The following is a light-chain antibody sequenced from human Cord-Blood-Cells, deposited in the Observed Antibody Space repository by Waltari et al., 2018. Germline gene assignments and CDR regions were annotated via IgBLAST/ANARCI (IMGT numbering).Light chain of an antibody. CDR1: SSNIGAVYD. CDR3: QSYDSSLSGSYV. CDR2: GNS. V-gene: IGLV1-40*01. Sequence: QSVLTQPPSVSGAPGQRVTIPCTGSSSNIGAVYDVHWYQQLPGTAPKLLIYGNSNRPSGVPDRFSGSKSGTSASLAITGLQAEDEADYYCQSYDSSLSGSYVFGTGTKVTVL. J-gene: IGLJ1*01.